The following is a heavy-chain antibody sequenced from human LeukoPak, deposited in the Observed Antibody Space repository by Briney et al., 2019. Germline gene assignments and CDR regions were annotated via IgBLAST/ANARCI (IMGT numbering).Heavy chain of an antibody. D-gene: IGHD4-23*01. CDR1: GFTFSSYS. Sequence: GGSLRLSCAASGFTFSSYSMDWVRQAPGKGLEWVSFISSSGGTIYYADSVKGRFTISRDNAKNSLFLQMNSLRDEDTAVYYCVRDRAGGNSVWFDPWGQGTLVTVSS. V-gene: IGHV3-48*02. J-gene: IGHJ5*02. CDR3: VRDRAGGNSVWFDP. CDR2: ISSSGGTI.